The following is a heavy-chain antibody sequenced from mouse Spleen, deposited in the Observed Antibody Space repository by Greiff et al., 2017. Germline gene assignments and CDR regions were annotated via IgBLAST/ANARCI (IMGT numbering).Heavy chain of an antibody. V-gene: IGHV5-6-5*01. Sequence: EVQVVESGGGLVKPGGSLKLSCAASGFTFSSYAMSWVRQTPEKRLEWVASISSGGSTYYPDSVKGRFTISRDNARNILYLQMSSLRSEDTAMYYCARGEFITTVVVFDYWGQGTTLTVSS. J-gene: IGHJ2*01. CDR3: ARGEFITTVVVFDY. CDR1: GFTFSSYA. CDR2: ISSGGST. D-gene: IGHD1-1*01.